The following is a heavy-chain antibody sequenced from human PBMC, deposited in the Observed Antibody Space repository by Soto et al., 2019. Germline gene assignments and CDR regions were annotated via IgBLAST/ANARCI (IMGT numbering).Heavy chain of an antibody. CDR3: ARKFVKVVRGVIEYYYYYYMDV. D-gene: IGHD3-10*01. CDR1: GYTFTSYD. Sequence: ASVKVSCKASGYTFTSYDINWVRQATGQGLEWMGWMNPNSGNTGYAQKFQGRVTMTRNTSISTAYMELSSLRSEDTAVYYCARKFVKVVRGVIEYYYYYYMDVWGKGTTVTVSS. V-gene: IGHV1-8*01. CDR2: MNPNSGNT. J-gene: IGHJ6*03.